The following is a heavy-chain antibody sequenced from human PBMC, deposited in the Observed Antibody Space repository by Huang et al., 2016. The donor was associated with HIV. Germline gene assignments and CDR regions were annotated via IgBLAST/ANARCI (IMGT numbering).Heavy chain of an antibody. CDR3: ARVGDNSGYLDAFDI. D-gene: IGHD6-19*01. Sequence: QVQLVHSGSELKKPGASVKVSCKASGYTFTNYALNWVRQAPGQGLEWLGWINTNTGNPTYAHGFTGRFVFSLDTSVSTASLQIRSLRAEDTAVYYCARVGDNSGYLDAFDIWGQGTLVTVSS. V-gene: IGHV7-4-1*01. CDR1: GYTFTNYA. J-gene: IGHJ3*02. CDR2: INTNTGNP.